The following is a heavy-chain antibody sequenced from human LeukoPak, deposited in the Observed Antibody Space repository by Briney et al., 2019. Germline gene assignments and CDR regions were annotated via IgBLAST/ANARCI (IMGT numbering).Heavy chain of an antibody. Sequence: GESLKISCKISGDRLTNNWIGWVRQVPGKGLEWLGLIYPGNSDTRYSPSFQGQVTISADKSISTAYLQWSSLKASDTAMYYCARWGRDTARGGDYWGQGTLVTVSS. CDR1: GDRLTNNW. CDR3: ARWGRDTARGGDY. D-gene: IGHD5-18*01. CDR2: IYPGNSDT. J-gene: IGHJ4*02. V-gene: IGHV5-51*01.